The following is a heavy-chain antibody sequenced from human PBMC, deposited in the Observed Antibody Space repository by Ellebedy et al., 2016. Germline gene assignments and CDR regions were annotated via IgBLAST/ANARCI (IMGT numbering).Heavy chain of an antibody. J-gene: IGHJ6*02. CDR1: GFTFSSYG. CDR3: AKGGYYYGSGSYPQYYYYGMDV. Sequence: GESLKISXAASGFTFSSYGMHWVRQAPGKGLEWVAVISYDGSNKYYADSVKGRFTISRDNSKNTLYLQMNSLRAEDTAVYYCAKGGYYYGSGSYPQYYYYGMDVWGQGTTVTVSS. D-gene: IGHD3-10*01. CDR2: ISYDGSNK. V-gene: IGHV3-30*18.